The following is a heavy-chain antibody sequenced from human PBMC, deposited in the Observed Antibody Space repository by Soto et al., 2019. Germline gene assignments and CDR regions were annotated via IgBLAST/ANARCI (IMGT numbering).Heavy chain of an antibody. D-gene: IGHD3-22*01. V-gene: IGHV3-23*01. CDR3: AKVSDLRYYHFDY. CDR2: ISGSGGST. CDR1: GVTFSSYA. J-gene: IGHJ4*02. Sequence: GGSLRLACAASGVTFSSYAMSWVRQAPGKGLEWVSGISGSGGSTYYADSVKGRFTISRDNSKNTLYLQMNSLRAEDTAVYYCAKVSDLRYYHFDYWGQGALVTVSS.